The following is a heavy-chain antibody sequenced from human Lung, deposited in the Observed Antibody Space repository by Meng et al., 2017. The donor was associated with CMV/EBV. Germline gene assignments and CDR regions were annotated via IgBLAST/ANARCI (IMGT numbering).Heavy chain of an antibody. CDR2: ISGSGGST. D-gene: IGHD6-13*01. J-gene: IGHJ5*02. Sequence: GSLRLXCAASGFTFSSYAMSWVRQAPGKGLEWVSAISGSGGSTYYADSVKGRFTISRDNSKNTLYLQMNSLRAEDTAVYYCAKDQSSWYGTGDDNWFDPWGQGTLVTVSS. CDR3: AKDQSSWYGTGDDNWFDP. V-gene: IGHV3-23*01. CDR1: GFTFSSYA.